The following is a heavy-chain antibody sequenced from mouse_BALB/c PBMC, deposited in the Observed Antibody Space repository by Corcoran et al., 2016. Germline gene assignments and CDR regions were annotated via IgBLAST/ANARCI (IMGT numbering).Heavy chain of an antibody. CDR3: ARLYPGIAMDY. V-gene: IGHV1S136*01. Sequence: QLPPSGPELVQPGASLKISCMASGSPFTRYVKPWVKQKPGQGLEWIGYINPYNDGTKYNATFKGKATLTADKSSSTAYMELSSLTSEDSAVYYCARLYPGIAMDYWGQGTSVTVSS. CDR2: INPYNDGT. J-gene: IGHJ4*01. CDR1: GSPFTRYV.